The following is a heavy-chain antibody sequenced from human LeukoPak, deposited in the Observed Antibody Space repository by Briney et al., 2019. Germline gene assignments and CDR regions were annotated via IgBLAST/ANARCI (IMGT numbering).Heavy chain of an antibody. Sequence: GGSLRLSCAASGFIFTDYGMHWVRQAPGKGLEWVAVIWYDGSNKYYADSVKGRFTISRDNSKNTLYLQMNSLRAEDTAVYYCAKDQEGDYWGQGTLVTVSS. CDR2: IWYDGSNK. V-gene: IGHV3-33*06. CDR3: AKDQEGDY. J-gene: IGHJ4*02. CDR1: GFIFTDYG.